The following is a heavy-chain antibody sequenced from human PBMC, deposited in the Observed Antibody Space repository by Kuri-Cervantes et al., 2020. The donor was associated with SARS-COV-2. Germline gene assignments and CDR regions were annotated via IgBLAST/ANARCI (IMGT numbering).Heavy chain of an antibody. CDR1: GFTLSSFA. Sequence: LKISCAASGFTLSSFAIHWVRQAPGKGLEWVAFISYDGNTTYYADSVKGRFTISRDNSRNSLFLQINSLRTEDTAIYYCARDRVGVHDCWGQGTLVTVSS. V-gene: IGHV3-30-3*01. J-gene: IGHJ4*02. D-gene: IGHD2-21*01. CDR2: ISYDGNTT. CDR3: ARDRVGVHDC.